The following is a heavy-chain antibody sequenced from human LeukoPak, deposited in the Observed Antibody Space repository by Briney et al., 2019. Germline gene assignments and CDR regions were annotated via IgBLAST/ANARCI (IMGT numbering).Heavy chain of an antibody. CDR3: AKLNSPVFGVPHYYYMDV. CDR1: GFTFSSYA. Sequence: GVSLRLSCAASGFTFSSYAMSWVRQAPGKGLEWVSAISGSGGSTYYADSVKGRFTISRDNSKNTLYLQMNSLRAEDTAVYYCAKLNSPVFGVPHYYYMDVWGKGTTVTVSS. CDR2: ISGSGGST. V-gene: IGHV3-23*01. D-gene: IGHD3-3*01. J-gene: IGHJ6*03.